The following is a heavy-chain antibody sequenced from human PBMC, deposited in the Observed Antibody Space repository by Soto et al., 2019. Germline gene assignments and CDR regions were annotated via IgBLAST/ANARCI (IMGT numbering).Heavy chain of an antibody. CDR3: AEDLEQWPYLFDY. Sequence: GGSLRLSCAASGFTFSSYAMSWVRQAPGKGLEWVSAISGSGGSTYYADSVKGRFTISRDNSKNTLYLQMNSLRAEDTAVYYCAEDLEQWPYLFDYWGQGTLVTVSS. J-gene: IGHJ4*02. CDR1: GFTFSSYA. D-gene: IGHD6-19*01. CDR2: ISGSGGST. V-gene: IGHV3-23*01.